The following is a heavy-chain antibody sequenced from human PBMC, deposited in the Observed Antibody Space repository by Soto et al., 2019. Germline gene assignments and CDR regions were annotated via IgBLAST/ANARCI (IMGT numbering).Heavy chain of an antibody. V-gene: IGHV3-66*01. CDR3: ARGDFDL. CDR1: AFTVSTNF. J-gene: IGHJ4*02. CDR2: MFRDGDT. Sequence: EVQLVESGGDLVQPGGSLRLSCVASAFTVSTNFMSWVRQAPGKGLDWVSIMFRDGDTYYADSVKGRFTISRDSSTNTLYLQMNSVRVEDTAVYYCARGDFDLWGQGPLVTVSS.